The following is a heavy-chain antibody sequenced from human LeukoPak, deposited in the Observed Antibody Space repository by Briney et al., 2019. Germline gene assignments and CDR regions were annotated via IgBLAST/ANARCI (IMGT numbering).Heavy chain of an antibody. V-gene: IGHV3-30*18. J-gene: IGHJ4*02. CDR3: AKGLLSKSQRCYFEY. CDR1: GFPFSDYG. D-gene: IGHD1-26*01. Sequence: GGSLRLSCAASGFPFSDYGLHWVRQAPGKGLEWVAVVSSDGSNRYCADSVKGRFTISRDNSKNTLYLQMSSLTIEDTAVYYCAKGLLSKSQRCYFEYWGQGALVSVSS. CDR2: VSSDGSNR.